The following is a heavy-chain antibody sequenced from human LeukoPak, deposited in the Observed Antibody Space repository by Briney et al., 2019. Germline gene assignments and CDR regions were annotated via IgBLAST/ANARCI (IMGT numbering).Heavy chain of an antibody. D-gene: IGHD3-10*01. CDR2: ISYDGSYK. J-gene: IGHJ4*02. Sequence: PGGSLRLSCAASGITFSSYALSWVRQAPGKGLEWVAVISYDGSYKYYADSVKGRFTISRDNSKNTVYLQMNSLRAEDTALYYCTITMLRGVISGYFDYWAREPWSPSPQ. CDR1: GITFSSYA. CDR3: TITMLRGVISGYFDY. V-gene: IGHV3-30*01.